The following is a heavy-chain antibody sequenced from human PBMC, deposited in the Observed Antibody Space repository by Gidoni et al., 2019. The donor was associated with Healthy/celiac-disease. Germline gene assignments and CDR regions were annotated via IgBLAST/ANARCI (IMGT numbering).Heavy chain of an antibody. CDR2: IYIGGST. CDR1: GFTVSSNY. D-gene: IGHD2-2*02. J-gene: IGHJ5*02. V-gene: IGHV3-53*01. CDR3: ARVYQLLYGPSGWFDP. Sequence: EVQLVESGGGLIQPGGSLRLSCAASGFTVSSNYMSWVRQAPGKGLEWVSVIYIGGSTYYADSVKGRFTISRDNSKNTLYLQMNSLRAEDTAVYYCARVYQLLYGPSGWFDPWGQGTLVTVSS.